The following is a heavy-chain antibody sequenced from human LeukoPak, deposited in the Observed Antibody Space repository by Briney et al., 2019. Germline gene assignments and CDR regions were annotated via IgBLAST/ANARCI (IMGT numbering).Heavy chain of an antibody. CDR1: GYTFTGYY. V-gene: IGHV1-2*02. Sequence: ASVKVSCKASGYTFTGYYMHWVRQAPGQGLEWMGWINPNSGGTNYAQKFQGRVTMTRDTSISTAYMELSRLRSDDTAVYYCARVDYHIVVVPAAIRETSTGFDPWGQGTLVTVSS. CDR2: INPNSGGT. J-gene: IGHJ5*02. D-gene: IGHD2-2*02. CDR3: ARVDYHIVVVPAAIRETSTGFDP.